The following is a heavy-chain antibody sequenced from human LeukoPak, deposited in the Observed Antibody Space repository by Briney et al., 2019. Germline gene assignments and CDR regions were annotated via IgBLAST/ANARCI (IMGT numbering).Heavy chain of an antibody. CDR3: ARARPIAAASDAFDI. Sequence: GGSLRLSCAASGFTFSSYAMHWDRQAPGKGLEWVAVISYDGSNKYYADSVKGRFTIFRDNAKNSLYLQMNSLRAEDTAVYYCARARPIAAASDAFDIWGQGTMVTVSS. J-gene: IGHJ3*02. CDR2: ISYDGSNK. V-gene: IGHV3-30-3*01. CDR1: GFTFSSYA. D-gene: IGHD6-13*01.